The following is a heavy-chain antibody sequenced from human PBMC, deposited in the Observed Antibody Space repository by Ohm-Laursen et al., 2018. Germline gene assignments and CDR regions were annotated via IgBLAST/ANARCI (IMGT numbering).Heavy chain of an antibody. Sequence: SLRLSCAASGFTFSTYWMHWVRQAPGKGLVWVSRINSDGSSTTYADSVKGRFTVSRDNAKKTLYMQMSSLRAEDTAVYYCVRDLRDGYNDHLFDYWGQGTLVTVSS. J-gene: IGHJ4*02. D-gene: IGHD5-24*01. CDR2: INSDGSST. V-gene: IGHV3-74*01. CDR3: VRDLRDGYNDHLFDY. CDR1: GFTFSTYW.